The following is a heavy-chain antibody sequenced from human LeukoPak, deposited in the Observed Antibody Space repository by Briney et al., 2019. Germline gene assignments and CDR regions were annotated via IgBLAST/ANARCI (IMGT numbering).Heavy chain of an antibody. CDR3: AGWPDAFDI. V-gene: IGHV3-23*01. CDR1: GFTFSTYA. J-gene: IGHJ3*02. Sequence: GGSLRLSCAASGFTFSTYAMSWVRRAPGKGLEWVSTVSGSGSSAYYADSVKGRFTISRDNSKNTLYLQMNSLRAEDTAVYYCAGWPDAFDIWGQGTMVTVSS. CDR2: VSGSGSSA.